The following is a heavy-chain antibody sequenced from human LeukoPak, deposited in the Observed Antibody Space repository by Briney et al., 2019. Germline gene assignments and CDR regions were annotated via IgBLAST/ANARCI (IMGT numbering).Heavy chain of an antibody. Sequence: PGGSLRLSCAASGFTFSSYEMNWVRQAPGKGLEWVSYISSSGSTIYYADSVKGRFTISRDNAKNSLYPQMNSLRAEDTAVYYCARLVVVAATQSWGQGTLVTVSS. CDR2: ISSSGSTI. CDR1: GFTFSSYE. V-gene: IGHV3-48*03. CDR3: ARLVVVAATQS. J-gene: IGHJ5*02. D-gene: IGHD2-15*01.